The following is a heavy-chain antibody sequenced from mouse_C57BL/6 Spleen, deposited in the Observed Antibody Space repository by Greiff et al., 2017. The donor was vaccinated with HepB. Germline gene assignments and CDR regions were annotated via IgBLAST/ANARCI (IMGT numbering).Heavy chain of an antibody. Sequence: QVQLQQSGTELVKPGASVKLSCKASGYTFTSYWMHWVKQRPGQGLEWIGNINPSNGGTNYNEKFKSKSTLTVDTSSSTAYMQLSSLTSEDSAVYYCAREGYGNYDGMDYWGQGTSVTVSS. CDR2: INPSNGGT. V-gene: IGHV1-53*01. D-gene: IGHD2-1*01. CDR1: GYTFTSYW. J-gene: IGHJ4*01. CDR3: AREGYGNYDGMDY.